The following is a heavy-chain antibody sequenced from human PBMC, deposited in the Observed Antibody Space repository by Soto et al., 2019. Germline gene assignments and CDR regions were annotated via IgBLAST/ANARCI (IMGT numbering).Heavy chain of an antibody. Sequence: QITLKESGPTLVKPTQTLTLTCTFSGFSLSTSGVGVGWIRQPPGKAMEWLALIYWDDDKRYSPSLKSRLTITKDTSKNQVVLTMTNMDPVDTATYYCAHSLDYGDYGDYVGYFDLWGRGTLVTVSS. D-gene: IGHD4-17*01. CDR2: IYWDDDK. CDR1: GFSLSTSGVG. CDR3: AHSLDYGDYGDYVGYFDL. V-gene: IGHV2-5*02. J-gene: IGHJ2*01.